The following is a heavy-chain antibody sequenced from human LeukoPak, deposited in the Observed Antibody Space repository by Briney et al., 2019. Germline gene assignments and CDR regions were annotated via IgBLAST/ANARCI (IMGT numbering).Heavy chain of an antibody. V-gene: IGHV4-38-2*01. J-gene: IGHJ4*02. CDR2: IYHSGST. Sequence: PSETLSLTCAVSGYSISSGYYWGWIRQPPGKGLEWIGSIYHSGSTYYNPSLKSRVTIPVDTSKNQFSLKLSSVTAADTAVYYCARRGSAAGTGFDYWGQGTLVTVSS. CDR3: ARRGSAAGTGFDY. CDR1: GYSISSGYY. D-gene: IGHD6-13*01.